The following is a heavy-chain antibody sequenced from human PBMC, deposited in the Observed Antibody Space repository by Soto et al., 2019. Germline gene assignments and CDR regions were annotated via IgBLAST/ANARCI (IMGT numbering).Heavy chain of an antibody. J-gene: IGHJ4*02. Sequence: SGPTLVNPTQTLTLTCAFSGFSLSTSGVGVGWIRQPPGKALEWLALIYWNDDKRYSPSLKSRLTITKDTSKNQVVLTMTNMDPVDTATYYCAHRPQYYDFWSGSHFDYWGQGTLVTVSS. D-gene: IGHD3-3*01. V-gene: IGHV2-5*01. CDR2: IYWNDDK. CDR3: AHRPQYYDFWSGSHFDY. CDR1: GFSLSTSGVG.